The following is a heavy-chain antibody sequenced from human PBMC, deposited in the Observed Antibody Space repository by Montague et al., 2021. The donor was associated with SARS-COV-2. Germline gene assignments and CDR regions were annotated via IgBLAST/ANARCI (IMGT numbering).Heavy chain of an antibody. CDR2: LFYSGTA. CDR3: ARQPGYCSGVSFHGYYTMDD. D-gene: IGHD2-15*01. Sequence: SETLSLTCTVSGDSITSGDITWGWIRQPPGKGLEWIGILFYSGTAHYNPSLNSRVTISVDTSKNQLSLTLSYLTAADTAVYFCARQPGYCSGVSFHGYYTMDDWGQGTTVTVSS. V-gene: IGHV4-39*01. J-gene: IGHJ6*02. CDR1: GDSITSGDIT.